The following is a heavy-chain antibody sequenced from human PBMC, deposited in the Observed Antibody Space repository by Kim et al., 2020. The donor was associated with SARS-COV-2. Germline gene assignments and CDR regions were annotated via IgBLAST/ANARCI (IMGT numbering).Heavy chain of an antibody. CDR3: TTGVDY. CDR2: TDGGTT. Sequence: TDGGTTGYAAPVKGRFTISRDDSKNTLYLQMNSLKTEDTAVYYCTTGVDYWGQGTLVTVSS. V-gene: IGHV3-15*01. D-gene: IGHD6-13*01. J-gene: IGHJ4*02.